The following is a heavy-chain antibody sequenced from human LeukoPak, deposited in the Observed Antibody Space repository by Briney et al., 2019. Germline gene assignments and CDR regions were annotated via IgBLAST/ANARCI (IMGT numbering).Heavy chain of an antibody. CDR1: GFTFSSYW. CDR3: ARVVFPSRVSDY. V-gene: IGHV3-7*01. CDR2: IKQDGSEK. J-gene: IGHJ4*02. D-gene: IGHD2-21*01. Sequence: GGSLRLSCAASGFTFSSYWMSRVRQPPAKGLEGVANIKQDGSEKYYVDSVKGRFTISKDNAKNSLYLQMNTLRAEDTAVYYCARVVFPSRVSDYWGQGTLVTVSS.